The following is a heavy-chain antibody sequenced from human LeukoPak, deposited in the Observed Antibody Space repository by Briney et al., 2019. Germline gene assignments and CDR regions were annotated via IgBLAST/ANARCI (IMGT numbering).Heavy chain of an antibody. V-gene: IGHV4-59*01. CDR2: IYYSGST. Sequence: SETLSLTCTVSGGSISSYYWSWIRQPPGKGLEWIGYIYYSGSTNYNPSLKSRVTISVDTSKNQFSLKLSSVTAADTAVYYCARGTLYYDFWSGYQDAFDIWGQGTMVTVSS. CDR1: GGSISSYY. D-gene: IGHD3-3*01. CDR3: ARGTLYYDFWSGYQDAFDI. J-gene: IGHJ3*02.